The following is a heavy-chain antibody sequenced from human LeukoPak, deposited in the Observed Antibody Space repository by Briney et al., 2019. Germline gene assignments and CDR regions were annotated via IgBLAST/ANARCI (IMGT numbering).Heavy chain of an antibody. CDR3: ARERGNLRGDAFDI. CDR1: AVSFSSYY. D-gene: IGHD1-26*01. J-gene: IGHJ3*02. V-gene: IGHV4-4*07. CDR2: IFSRGNT. Sequence: SETLSLTCTVSAVSFSSYYWTWIRQPAGKGLEWIGRIFSRGNTNYNPSLESRVTMSIDTSKNQFSLKLTSVTAADTAVYYCARERGNLRGDAFDIWGQGTMVTVSS.